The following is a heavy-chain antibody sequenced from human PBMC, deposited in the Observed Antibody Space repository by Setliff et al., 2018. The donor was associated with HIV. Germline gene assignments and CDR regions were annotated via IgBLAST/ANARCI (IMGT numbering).Heavy chain of an antibody. Sequence: ASVKVSCKASGYTFTTYGVNWVRQAPGQGLEWMGWINSYNGNTKFAQKFQGRVTMTTDTSTTTAFMELRSLKADDTGIYYCAKELAASGLGYFDSWGRGILVTVSS. CDR3: AKELAASGLGYFDS. D-gene: IGHD3-22*01. J-gene: IGHJ4*02. CDR1: GYTFTTYG. V-gene: IGHV1-18*04. CDR2: INSYNGNT.